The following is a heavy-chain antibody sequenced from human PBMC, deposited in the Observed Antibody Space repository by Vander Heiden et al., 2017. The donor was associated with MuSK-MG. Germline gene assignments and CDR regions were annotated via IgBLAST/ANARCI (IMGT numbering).Heavy chain of an antibody. J-gene: IGHJ5*02. CDR3: STFSLEARPDVFLGWGNRTPVLGSPTSPP. Sequence: EVQLLESGGGLIQPGGSLRLSCGASGFPFSSYSMTWVRQAPGEGLDWVSAIGFSGLDTYYADSVRGRFTISRDNSRGTVLLEMNSLRAEDTALYYCSTFSLEARPDVFLGWGNRTPVLGSPTSPPW. V-gene: IGHV3-23*01. CDR1: GFPFSSYS. D-gene: IGHD3-16*01. CDR2: IGFSGLDT.